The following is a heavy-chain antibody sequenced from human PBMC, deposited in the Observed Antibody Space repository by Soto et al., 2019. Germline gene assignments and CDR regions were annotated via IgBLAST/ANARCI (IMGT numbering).Heavy chain of an antibody. CDR1: GGSITTDNCY. D-gene: IGHD3-9*01. Sequence: SETLSLTCSVSGGSITTDNCYWGWIRQPPGKGVEWIGSVYYSGTTYYNPSLKSRVTISVDTSKNHFSLRLTSVTAADTAVYYCARQKQYYDVLAGYYRAHYFHYWGQGSLVTVSS. CDR3: ARQKQYYDVLAGYYRAHYFHY. J-gene: IGHJ4*02. CDR2: VYYSGTT. V-gene: IGHV4-39*01.